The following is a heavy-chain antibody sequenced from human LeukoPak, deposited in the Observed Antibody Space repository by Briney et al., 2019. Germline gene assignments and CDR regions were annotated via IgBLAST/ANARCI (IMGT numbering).Heavy chain of an antibody. Sequence: SQTLSLTCTVSGGSISSGSYYWSWIRQPAGKGLEWIGRIYTSGSTNYNPSLKSRVTISVDTSKDQFSLKLSSVTAADTAVYYCARGTMTDAFDIWGQGTMVTVSS. CDR1: GGSISSGSYY. V-gene: IGHV4-61*02. J-gene: IGHJ3*02. CDR3: ARGTMTDAFDI. D-gene: IGHD3-22*01. CDR2: IYTSGST.